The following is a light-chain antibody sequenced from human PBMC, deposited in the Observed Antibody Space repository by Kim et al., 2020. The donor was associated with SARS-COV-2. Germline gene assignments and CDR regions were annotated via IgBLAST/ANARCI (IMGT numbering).Light chain of an antibody. V-gene: IGLV1-47*01. J-gene: IGLJ1*01. CDR3: AAWDDTTNSYV. Sequence: GQRVTISCSGGSSNIGRDYVYWYQQLPGTTPKLLIYKTFQRPSGVPDRFSGSKSGTSASLTISGLRSEDEADYYCAAWDDTTNSYVFGPGTNVTVL. CDR1: SSNIGRDY. CDR2: KTF.